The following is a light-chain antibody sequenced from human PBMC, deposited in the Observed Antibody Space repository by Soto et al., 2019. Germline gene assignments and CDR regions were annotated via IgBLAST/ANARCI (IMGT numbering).Light chain of an antibody. CDR2: DVT. CDR1: SSDVGGYNY. J-gene: IGLJ1*01. Sequence: QSALTQPASVSGSPGQSITISCTGTSSDVGGYNYVSWYQQHPVKAPKLMIYDVTNRPSGVSDRFSGSKSGNTASLTISGLPAEDEADYYCSSYTSSSTPYVFGTGTQLTVL. V-gene: IGLV2-14*01. CDR3: SSYTSSSTPYV.